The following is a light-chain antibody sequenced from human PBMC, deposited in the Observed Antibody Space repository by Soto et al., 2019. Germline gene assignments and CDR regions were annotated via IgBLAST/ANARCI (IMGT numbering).Light chain of an antibody. CDR3: SSYTTSGTWV. V-gene: IGLV2-14*01. J-gene: IGLJ3*02. CDR2: DVS. Sequence: QSALTQPASVSGSPGQSITISCTGTSSDVGAYNYVSWYQQHPGKAPKLMIYDVSDRPSGVSNRFSGSKSGNTASLTISGLQADDEADYCCSSYTTSGTWVFGGGTQLTVL. CDR1: SSDVGAYNY.